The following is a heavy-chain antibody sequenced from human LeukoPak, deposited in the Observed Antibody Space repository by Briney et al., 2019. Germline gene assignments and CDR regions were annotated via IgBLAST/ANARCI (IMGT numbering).Heavy chain of an antibody. CDR3: AKGKYYDFWSGYYPGY. CDR1: GFTFSNYA. J-gene: IGHJ4*02. CDR2: ISGSGGST. V-gene: IGHV3-23*01. D-gene: IGHD3-3*01. Sequence: GGSLRLSCAASGFTFSNYAMSWVRQAPGKGLEWVSSISGSGGSTYYADSVKGRSTISRDNSKNTLYLQMNSLRAEDTAVYYCAKGKYYDFWSGYYPGYWGQGTLVTVSS.